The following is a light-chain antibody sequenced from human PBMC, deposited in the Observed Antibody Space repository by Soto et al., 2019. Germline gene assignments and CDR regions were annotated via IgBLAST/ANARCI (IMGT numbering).Light chain of an antibody. CDR1: KCISTG. J-gene: IGKJ1*01. V-gene: IGKV1-5*03. Sequence: DIQMTQSPSTLSTSVGDRVTINCRASKCISTGLAWYQQKHGKAPKLLIYGESSLEGGVPSRFGGSGSGTEFTLTIRSLQPDDLATYYCQQYKTYPWTFGQGTKLEIK. CDR3: QQYKTYPWT. CDR2: GES.